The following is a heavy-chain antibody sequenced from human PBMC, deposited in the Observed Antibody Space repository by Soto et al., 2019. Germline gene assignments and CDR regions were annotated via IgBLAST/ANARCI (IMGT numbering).Heavy chain of an antibody. CDR3: ARPRSGKLPNRAWGIDY. J-gene: IGHJ4*02. D-gene: IGHD1-7*01. CDR1: GFTFSDYY. CDR2: ISSSGSTI. V-gene: IGHV3-11*01. Sequence: GGSLRLSCAASGFTFSDYYMSWIRQAPGKGLEWVSYISSSGSTIYYADSVKGRFTISRDNAKNSLYLQMNSLRAEDTAVYYCARPRSGKLPNRAWGIDYWGQGTLVTVSS.